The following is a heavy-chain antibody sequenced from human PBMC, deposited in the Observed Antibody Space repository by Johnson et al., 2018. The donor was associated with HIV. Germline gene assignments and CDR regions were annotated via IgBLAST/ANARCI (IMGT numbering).Heavy chain of an antibody. V-gene: IGHV3-30*18. J-gene: IGHJ3*02. CDR3: TKGRIFGVVMEAFDI. D-gene: IGHD3-3*01. CDR1: GFTFSDYY. Sequence: QVQLVESGGGLVQPGGSLRLSCAASGFTFSDYYMSWIRQAPGKGLEWVAVISYDGSNKYYADSVKGRFTISRDNSKNTLYLQMNSLRAEDTAVYYCTKGRIFGVVMEAFDIWGQGTMVTVSS. CDR2: ISYDGSNK.